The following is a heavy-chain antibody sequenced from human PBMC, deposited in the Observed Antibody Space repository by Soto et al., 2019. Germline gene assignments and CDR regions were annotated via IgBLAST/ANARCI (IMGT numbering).Heavy chain of an antibody. D-gene: IGHD2-21*01. Sequence: SETLSLTCAVYGWSFGDYSHFWCWILQPPGKGLEWIGEIDYSGSTNYNPSLKSRVTMSIDTSKNQFSLKVNSVSAADTAVYYCARWRLEGFTMRSSYYGMEGWGQGTTVTVSS. CDR3: ARWRLEGFTMRSSYYGMEG. J-gene: IGHJ6*02. CDR2: IDYSGST. CDR1: GWSFGDYSHF. V-gene: IGHV4-34*01.